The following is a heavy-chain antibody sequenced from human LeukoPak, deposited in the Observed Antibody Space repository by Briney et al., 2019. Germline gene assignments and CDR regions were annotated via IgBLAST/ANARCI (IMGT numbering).Heavy chain of an antibody. CDR1: GFTFSSYW. V-gene: IGHV3-7*01. CDR2: IKQDGSEK. CDR3: ARDYYYYDSSGYYNYFDY. J-gene: IGHJ4*02. Sequence: GGSLRVSCAATGFTFSSYWMSWVRQAPGRGREWVANIKQDGSEKYYVDSVKGRFAISRDNAKNSLYLQMNSLRAEDTAVYYCARDYYYYDSSGYYNYFDYWGQGTLVTVSS. D-gene: IGHD3-22*01.